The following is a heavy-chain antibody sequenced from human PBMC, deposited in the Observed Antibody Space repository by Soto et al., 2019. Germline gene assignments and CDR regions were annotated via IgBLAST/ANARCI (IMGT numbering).Heavy chain of an antibody. J-gene: IGHJ4*02. CDR1: GFTFSSYA. Sequence: QVQLVESGGGVVQPGRSLRLSCAASGFTFSSYAMHWVRQAPGKGLEWVAVISYDGSNKYYADSVKGRFTISRDNSKNTLYLQMNSLGAEDTAVYYCARDPNSSGIGDYWGQGTLVTVSS. CDR2: ISYDGSNK. CDR3: ARDPNSSGIGDY. V-gene: IGHV3-30-3*01. D-gene: IGHD3-22*01.